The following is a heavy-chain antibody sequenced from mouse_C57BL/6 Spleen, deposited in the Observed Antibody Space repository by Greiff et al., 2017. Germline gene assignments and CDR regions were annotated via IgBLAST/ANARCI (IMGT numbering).Heavy chain of an antibody. J-gene: IGHJ4*01. CDR2: IDPEDGET. V-gene: IGHV14-2*01. CDR3: APDGYYVGDAMDY. Sequence: VQLKESGAELVKPGASVKLSCTASGFNIKDYYMHWVKQRTEQGLEWIGRIDPEDGETKYAPKFPGKATITADTSSNTAYLQLSSLTSEDTAVYYCAPDGYYVGDAMDYWGQGTSVTVSS. D-gene: IGHD2-3*01. CDR1: GFNIKDYY.